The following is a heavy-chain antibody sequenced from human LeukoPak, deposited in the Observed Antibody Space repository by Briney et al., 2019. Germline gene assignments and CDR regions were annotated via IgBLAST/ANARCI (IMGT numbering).Heavy chain of an antibody. CDR3: ASCGGDCYSLIYYFDY. V-gene: IGHV1-69*04. D-gene: IGHD2-21*02. CDR1: GGTFSSYA. Sequence: SVKVSCKASGGTFSSYAISWVRQAPGQGLEWMGRIIPILGIANYAQKFQGRVTITADKSTSTAYMELSSLRSEDTAVYYCASCGGDCYSLIYYFDYWGQGTLVTVSS. CDR2: IIPILGIA. J-gene: IGHJ4*02.